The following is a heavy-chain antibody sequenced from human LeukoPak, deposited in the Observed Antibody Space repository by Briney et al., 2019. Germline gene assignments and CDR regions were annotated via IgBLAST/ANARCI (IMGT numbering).Heavy chain of an antibody. V-gene: IGHV3-30-3*02. CDR2: ISYDGSNK. CDR3: AKDYVSGDGYWDFDY. J-gene: IGHJ4*02. D-gene: IGHD5-24*01. Sequence: GGSLRLSCAASGFTFSSYAMHWVRQAPGKGLEWVAVISYDGSNKYYADSVKGRFSISRDNSNNMMYLQMDSLRVEDTAIYYCAKDYVSGDGYWDFDYWGQGTLVTVSS. CDR1: GFTFSSYA.